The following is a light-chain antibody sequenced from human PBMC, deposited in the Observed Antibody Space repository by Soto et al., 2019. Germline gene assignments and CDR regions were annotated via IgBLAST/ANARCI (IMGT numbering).Light chain of an antibody. CDR3: QHYYNTPFT. CDR2: WAS. CDR1: QRGLRSSNNQNY. J-gene: IGKJ4*01. Sequence: DIVMTQSPDSLAVSLGERATINCKSSQRGLRSSNNQNYLAWYQQKPRQPPKLLIYWASNRESAVPDRFSGSGSGTDFTLTISSLQAEDVAVYSYQHYYNTPFTFGGGTKVEIK. V-gene: IGKV4-1*01.